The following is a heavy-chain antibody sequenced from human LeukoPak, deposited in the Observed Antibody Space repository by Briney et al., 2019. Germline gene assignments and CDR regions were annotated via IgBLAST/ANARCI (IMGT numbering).Heavy chain of an antibody. V-gene: IGHV3-23*01. Sequence: GGSLRLSCAASGFTFNNYAMAWVRQAPEKGLEWVSSITDNGINTYYADSVMGRFTISRDNSKNTLYLQMNSLRAEDTAVYYCAKGLRGNYDHWGQGTLVTVSS. CDR2: ITDNGINT. D-gene: IGHD1-26*01. J-gene: IGHJ5*02. CDR3: AKGLRGNYDH. CDR1: GFTFNNYA.